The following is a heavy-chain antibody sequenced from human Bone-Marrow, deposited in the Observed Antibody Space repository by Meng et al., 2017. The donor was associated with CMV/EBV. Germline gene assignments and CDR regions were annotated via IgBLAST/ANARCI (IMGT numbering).Heavy chain of an antibody. CDR1: GYTFTSYD. CDR3: ATGVADFEY. Sequence: QVQLVQAGAAVNRPGASGKVSCTASGYTFTSYDINSVRRAAGQGLEWMGWMNTNSGNTDYAQKFQGRVTMTRNISKSTAYMDLSSLRSEDTAVYYCATGVADFEYWGQGTLVTVSS. CDR2: MNTNSGNT. V-gene: IGHV1-8*01. J-gene: IGHJ4*02. D-gene: IGHD6-19*01.